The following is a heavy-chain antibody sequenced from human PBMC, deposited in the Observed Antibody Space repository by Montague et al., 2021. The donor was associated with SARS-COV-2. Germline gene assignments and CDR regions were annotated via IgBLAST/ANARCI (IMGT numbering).Heavy chain of an antibody. V-gene: IGHV6-1*01. CDR2: TYYRSMWKS. Sequence: CAISGDSVSSNSATWNWIRQSPSRGLEWLGRTYYRSMWKSDYARSVKSRIAISPDTSKNQSSLQLSSVTPEDTALYYCVRGIEAAGSYDYWGQGTLVTVSS. CDR1: GDSVSSNSAT. CDR3: VRGIEAAGSYDY. D-gene: IGHD6-13*01. J-gene: IGHJ4*02.